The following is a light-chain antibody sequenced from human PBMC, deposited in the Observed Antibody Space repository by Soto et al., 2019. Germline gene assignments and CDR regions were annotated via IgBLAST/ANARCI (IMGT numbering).Light chain of an antibody. J-gene: IGKJ2*01. CDR2: DAS. Sequence: EIVLTQSPATLSLSPGERATLFCRASQSVSGYLAWYQQKPGQAPRLLIYDASNRATGIPARFSGSGSGTDFALPISSLESEDFATYYCQQRSNWPITFGQGTKLEIK. CDR3: QQRSNWPIT. V-gene: IGKV3-11*01. CDR1: QSVSGY.